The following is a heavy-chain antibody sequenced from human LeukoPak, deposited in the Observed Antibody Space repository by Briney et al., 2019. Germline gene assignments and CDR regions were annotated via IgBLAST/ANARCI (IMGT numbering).Heavy chain of an antibody. Sequence: GASVKVSCTASGYTFTSYDINWVRQATGQGLEWMGWMNPNSGNTGYAQKFQGRVTMTRNTSISTAYMELSSLRSEDTAVYYCARPIRNYGSGSYAYYWGQGTLVTVSS. CDR2: MNPNSGNT. V-gene: IGHV1-8*01. CDR3: ARPIRNYGSGSYAYY. D-gene: IGHD3-10*01. CDR1: GYTFTSYD. J-gene: IGHJ4*02.